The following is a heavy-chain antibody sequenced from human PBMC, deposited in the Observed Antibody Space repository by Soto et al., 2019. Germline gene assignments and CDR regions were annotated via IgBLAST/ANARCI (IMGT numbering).Heavy chain of an antibody. CDR3: AKEGGADDYVWGSYRYIFDY. CDR1: VFTCSSYA. D-gene: IGHD3-16*02. J-gene: IGHJ4*02. Sequence: GSLRLSCAASVFTCSSYAMSWVRQAPGKGLEWVSAISGSGGSTYYADSVKGRFTISRDNSKNTLYLQMNSLRAEDTAVYYCAKEGGADDYVWGSYRYIFDYWGQGTRVTVSS. CDR2: ISGSGGST. V-gene: IGHV3-23*01.